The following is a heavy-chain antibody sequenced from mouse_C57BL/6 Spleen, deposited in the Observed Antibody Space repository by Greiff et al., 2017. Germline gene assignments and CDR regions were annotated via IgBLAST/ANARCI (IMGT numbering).Heavy chain of an antibody. CDR3: TRTIYYDYDEDYFDY. J-gene: IGHJ2*01. CDR2: IRNKANNHAT. D-gene: IGHD2-4*01. Sequence: EVKVEESGGGLVQPGGSMKLSCAASGFTFSDAWMDWVRQSPEKGLEWVAEIRNKANNHATYYAESVKGRFTISRDDSKSSVYLQMNSLRAEDTGIYYCTRTIYYDYDEDYFDYWGQGTTLTVSS. V-gene: IGHV6-6*01. CDR1: GFTFSDAW.